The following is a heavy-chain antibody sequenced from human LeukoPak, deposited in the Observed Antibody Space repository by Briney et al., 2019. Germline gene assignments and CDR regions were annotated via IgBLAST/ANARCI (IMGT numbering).Heavy chain of an antibody. CDR2: INHSGST. V-gene: IGHV4-34*01. D-gene: IGHD2-15*01. CDR1: GGSFSGYY. J-gene: IGHJ2*01. CDR3: ARDAFGLLLNYWYFDL. Sequence: SETLSLTCAVYGGSFSGYYWSWLRQPPGKGLEWIGEINHSGSTNYNPSLTSRVTMSVDTSKNQFSLKLSSVTAADTAVYYCARDAFGLLLNYWYFDLWGRGTLVTVSS.